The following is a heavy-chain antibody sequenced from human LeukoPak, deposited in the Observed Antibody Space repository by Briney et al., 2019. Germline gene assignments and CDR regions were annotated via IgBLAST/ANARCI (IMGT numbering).Heavy chain of an antibody. CDR2: SKAKAHGGTI. CDR1: GFTFINAW. J-gene: IGHJ4*02. V-gene: IGHV3-15*01. D-gene: IGHD1-26*01. CDR3: TTDGVGVEGATYDN. Sequence: VGSPRLSCAASGFTFINAWMAWVRHAPGKGLEWVGCSKAKAHGGTIEYAAPVKGRLTISRDDSKNTLYLQMNSLKTEDTAVYYCTTDGVGVEGATYDNWGQGTLVSVSS.